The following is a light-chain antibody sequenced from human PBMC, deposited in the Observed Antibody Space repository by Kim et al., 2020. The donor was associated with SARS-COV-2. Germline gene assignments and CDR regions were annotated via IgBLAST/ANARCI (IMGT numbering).Light chain of an antibody. V-gene: IGKV3-15*01. CDR1: QCVNTH. J-gene: IGKJ1*01. CDR3: QQFSVWPPTWA. CDR2: VAS. Sequence: SPGERDTLSCRAGQCVNTHLVWLQQEPGQTARLLIYVASIRATRGPTRFSGCGSVTDFALTINSLQSEDFSVYYCQQFSVWPPTWALGQGTNVDI.